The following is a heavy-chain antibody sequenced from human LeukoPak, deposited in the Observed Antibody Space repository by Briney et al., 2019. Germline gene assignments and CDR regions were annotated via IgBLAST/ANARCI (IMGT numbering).Heavy chain of an antibody. CDR2: ISWSGGST. J-gene: IGHJ2*01. CDR1: GFTFSNYA. D-gene: IGHD3-22*01. Sequence: PGGSLTLSCAACGFTFSNYAMSWVRQAPGKGLEGVSGISWSGGSTYYADSVRGRLTISRDNSKNTLYLQMDSLRAEDTAVYYCAKVGTSMSFIVVVFTTADDWYFDLWGRGTLVTVSS. CDR3: AKVGTSMSFIVVVFTTADDWYFDL. V-gene: IGHV3-23*01.